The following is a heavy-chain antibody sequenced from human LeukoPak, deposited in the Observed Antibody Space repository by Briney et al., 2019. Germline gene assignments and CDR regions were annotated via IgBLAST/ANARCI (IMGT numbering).Heavy chain of an antibody. CDR3: ARGPTGAVDY. J-gene: IGHJ4*02. V-gene: IGHV3-74*01. Sequence: GGPLRLSCAASGFTFNNAWMNWVRQAPGKGLVWVSRINSDGSYTSYADSVKGRFTFSRDNAKNTLYLQMNSLRAEDTAVYYCARGPTGAVDYWGQGTLVTVSS. CDR2: INSDGSYT. CDR1: GFTFNNAW. D-gene: IGHD1-1*01.